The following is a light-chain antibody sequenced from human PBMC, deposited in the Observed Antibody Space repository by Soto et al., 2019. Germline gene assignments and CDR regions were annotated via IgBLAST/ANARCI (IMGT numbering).Light chain of an antibody. Sequence: DIQMTQAPSTLSASVGDRVTITCRASQSISSWLAWYQQKPGKAPKLLIYKASSLESGVPSRFSGSGSGTEFTLTISSLQPDDFATYYCQQYNSYPYTFGQGTKLEIK. J-gene: IGKJ2*01. CDR3: QQYNSYPYT. V-gene: IGKV1-5*03. CDR1: QSISSW. CDR2: KAS.